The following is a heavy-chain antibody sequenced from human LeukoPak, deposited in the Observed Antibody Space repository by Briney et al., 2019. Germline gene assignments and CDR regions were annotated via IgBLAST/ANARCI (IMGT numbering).Heavy chain of an antibody. CDR3: GASPSATGTGRYY. CDR1: GYTFTTYW. J-gene: IGHJ4*02. CDR2: IYPTDSDA. V-gene: IGHV5-51*01. D-gene: IGHD6-13*01. Sequence: GESLKISCKGFGYTFTTYWIGWVRQMPGKGLEWMGIIYPTDSDARYSPSFQGQVTISVDKSISTVYLQWNSLKASDSAMYYCGASPSATGTGRYYWGQGTLVTVSS.